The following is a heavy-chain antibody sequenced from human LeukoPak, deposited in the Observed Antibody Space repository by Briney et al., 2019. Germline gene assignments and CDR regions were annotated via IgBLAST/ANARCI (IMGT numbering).Heavy chain of an antibody. J-gene: IGHJ3*02. CDR1: GGSFSGYY. D-gene: IGHD5-18*01. CDR3: ARVPRTAMDTIGAFDI. Sequence: SETLSLTCAVYGGSFSGYYWSWIRQPPGKGLEWIGEINHSGSTNFNPSLKSRVTISVDTSKNQFSLKLSSVTAADTAVYYCARVPRTAMDTIGAFDIWGQGTMVTVSS. CDR2: INHSGST. V-gene: IGHV4-34*01.